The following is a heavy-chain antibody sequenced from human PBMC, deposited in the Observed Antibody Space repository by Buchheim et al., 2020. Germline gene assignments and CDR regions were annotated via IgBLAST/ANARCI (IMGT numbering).Heavy chain of an antibody. CDR3: AREPARGAPPDY. CDR1: GGSINSGGYY. CDR2: IYYSGST. Sequence: QVQLQESGPGLVKPSQTLSLTCTVSGGSINSGGYYWSWIRQYPGKGLEWIGYIYYSGSTYYNPSLKSPVTILVDTSKNQFSLKLISVTAADTAVYYCAREPARGAPPDYWGQGTL. V-gene: IGHV4-31*01. J-gene: IGHJ4*02. D-gene: IGHD6-6*01.